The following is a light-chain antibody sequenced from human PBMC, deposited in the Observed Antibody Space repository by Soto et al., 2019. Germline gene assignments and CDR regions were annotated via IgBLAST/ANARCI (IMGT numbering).Light chain of an antibody. V-gene: IGLV2-11*01. CDR2: DVT. Sequence: QSALTQPRSVSGSPGQSVTISCTGTSSDVGFYNYVSWYQQHPGKAPKLMIYDVTKRPSGVPDRFSGSKSGNTASLTISGLQAEDEADYYCCSYAGGYTYVFGTGTKVTVL. J-gene: IGLJ1*01. CDR3: CSYAGGYTYV. CDR1: SSDVGFYNY.